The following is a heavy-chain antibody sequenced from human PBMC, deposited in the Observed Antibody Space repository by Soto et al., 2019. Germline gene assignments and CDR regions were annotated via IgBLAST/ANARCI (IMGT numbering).Heavy chain of an antibody. CDR1: GFTFSSYG. CDR2: ISYDGSNK. Sequence: QVQLVESGGGVVQPGRSLRLSCAASGFTFSSYGMHWVRQAPGKGLEWVAVISYDGSNKYYADSVKGRFTISRDNSKNTLYLQMNSLRAEDTAVYYCAKFRVGAYFDYWGQGTLVTVSS. D-gene: IGHD3-10*01. V-gene: IGHV3-30*18. J-gene: IGHJ4*02. CDR3: AKFRVGAYFDY.